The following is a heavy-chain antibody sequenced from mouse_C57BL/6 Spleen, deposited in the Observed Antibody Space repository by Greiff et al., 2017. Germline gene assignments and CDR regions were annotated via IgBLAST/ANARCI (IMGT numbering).Heavy chain of an antibody. CDR1: GFSLTSYG. CDR3: ARDYYGSSYGAMDY. V-gene: IGHV2-2*01. CDR2: IWSGGST. J-gene: IGHJ4*01. D-gene: IGHD1-1*01. Sequence: VKLVESGPGLVQPSQSLSITCTVSGFSLTSYGVHWVRQSPGKGLEWLGVIWSGGSTDYNAAFISRLSISKDNSKSQVFFKMNSLQADDTAIYYCARDYYGSSYGAMDYWGQGTSVTVSS.